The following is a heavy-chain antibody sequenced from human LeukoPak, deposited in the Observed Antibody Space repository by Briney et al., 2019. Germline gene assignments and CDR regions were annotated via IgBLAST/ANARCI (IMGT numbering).Heavy chain of an antibody. J-gene: IGHJ4*02. CDR2: ISAYNGNT. CDR3: ASGYCSSTSCYPDY. V-gene: IGHV1-18*01. Sequence: GASVKVSCKASGYTFTSYGISWVRQAPGQGLEWMGWISAYNGNTNYAQKLQGRVTMTTDTSTSTAYMELRSLRSDDTAVYYCASGYCSSTSCYPDYWGQGTPVTVSS. CDR1: GYTFTSYG. D-gene: IGHD2-2*01.